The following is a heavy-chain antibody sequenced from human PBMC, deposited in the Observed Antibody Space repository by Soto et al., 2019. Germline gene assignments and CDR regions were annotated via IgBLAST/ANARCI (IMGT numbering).Heavy chain of an antibody. CDR3: ARHFHYYMDV. CDR1: GFTFSNYW. CDR2: IKQDGSEK. V-gene: IGHV3-7*01. J-gene: IGHJ6*03. Sequence: GGSLRLSCAASGFTFSNYWMRWVRQAPGKGLEWVANIKQDGSEKYYVDSVKGRFTISRDNAKNSLYLQMNSLRAEDTAVYYCARHFHYYMDVWGKGTTVTVSS.